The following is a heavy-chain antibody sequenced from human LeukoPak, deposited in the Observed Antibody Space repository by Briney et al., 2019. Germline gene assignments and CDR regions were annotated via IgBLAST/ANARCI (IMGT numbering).Heavy chain of an antibody. D-gene: IGHD3-10*01. Sequence: SETLSLTCAVYGGSFSGYYWSWIRQPPGKGLEWIGEINHSGSTNYNPSLKSRVTISVDTSKNQFSLKLSSVTAADTAVYYCARDGFYGSGSPRAYYYYGMDVWGQGTTVTVSS. J-gene: IGHJ6*02. CDR2: INHSGST. V-gene: IGHV4-34*01. CDR3: ARDGFYGSGSPRAYYYYGMDV. CDR1: GGSFSGYY.